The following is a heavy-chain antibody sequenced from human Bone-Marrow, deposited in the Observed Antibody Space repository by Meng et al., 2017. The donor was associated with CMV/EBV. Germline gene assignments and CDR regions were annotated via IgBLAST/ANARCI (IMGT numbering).Heavy chain of an antibody. CDR2: IYSGGST. J-gene: IGHJ6*02. CDR3: ARGESGYPLYYYYGMDV. Sequence: GRSLRLSCAASGFTVSSNYMSWVRQAPGKGLEWVSVIYSGGSTYYADSVKGRFTISRDNSKNTLYLQMNSLRAEDTAVYYCARGESGYPLYYYYGMDVWGQGTTVTVSS. CDR1: GFTVSSNY. V-gene: IGHV3-53*01. D-gene: IGHD3-22*01.